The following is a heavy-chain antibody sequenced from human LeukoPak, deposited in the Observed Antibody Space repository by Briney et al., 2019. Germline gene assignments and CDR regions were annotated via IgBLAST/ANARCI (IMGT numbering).Heavy chain of an antibody. V-gene: IGHV1-18*01. CDR3: ARARGLYSGNCFLH. CDR2: ISAYSRNT. D-gene: IGHD1-26*01. Sequence: AASVKVSCKASGYTFTSYGISWVRQAPGQGLEWMGWISAYSRNTNYAQKLQGRVTMTTDTSTSTAYMELRSLRSDDTAVYYCARARGLYSGNCFLHWGQGTLVTVSS. J-gene: IGHJ1*01. CDR1: GYTFTSYG.